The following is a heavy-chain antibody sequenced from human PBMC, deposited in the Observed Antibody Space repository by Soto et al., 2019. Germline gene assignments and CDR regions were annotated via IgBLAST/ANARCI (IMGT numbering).Heavy chain of an antibody. Sequence: GGSLRLSCAASGFTFSSYAMSWVRQAPGKGLEWVSAISGSGGSTYYADSVKGRFTISRDNSKNTPYLQMNSLRAEDTAVYYCAKGRGGDFWSGYFTLDYWGQGTLVTVSS. CDR3: AKGRGGDFWSGYFTLDY. CDR2: ISGSGGST. J-gene: IGHJ4*02. CDR1: GFTFSSYA. D-gene: IGHD3-3*01. V-gene: IGHV3-23*01.